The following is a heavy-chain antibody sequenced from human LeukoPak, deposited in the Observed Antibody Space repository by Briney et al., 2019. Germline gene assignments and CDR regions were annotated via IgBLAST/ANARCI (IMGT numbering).Heavy chain of an antibody. CDR3: TRQGDGGRAFDY. CDR1: GGSISSSSYN. Sequence: PSETLSLTRTASGGSISSSSYNWGWIRQPPGKGLEWIGTIYYNGNTYYNASLKSRVSISGDTSNNQFSLRLTSVTATDTAVYYCTRQGDGGRAFDYWGQGILVTVSS. J-gene: IGHJ4*02. CDR2: IYYNGNT. D-gene: IGHD4-23*01. V-gene: IGHV4-39*01.